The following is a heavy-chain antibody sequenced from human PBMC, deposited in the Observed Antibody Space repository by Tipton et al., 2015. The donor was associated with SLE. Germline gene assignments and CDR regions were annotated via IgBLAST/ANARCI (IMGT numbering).Heavy chain of an antibody. CDR2: IYYSGST. Sequence: SLTCTVSGGSISSSSYYWGWIRQPPGKGLEWIGSIYYSGSTYYNPSLKSRVTISVDTSKNQFSLKLSSVTAADTAVYYCARVEGDYGVWFDPWGQGTLVTVSS. J-gene: IGHJ5*02. CDR1: GGSISSSSYY. CDR3: ARVEGDYGVWFDP. V-gene: IGHV4-39*07. D-gene: IGHD3-16*01.